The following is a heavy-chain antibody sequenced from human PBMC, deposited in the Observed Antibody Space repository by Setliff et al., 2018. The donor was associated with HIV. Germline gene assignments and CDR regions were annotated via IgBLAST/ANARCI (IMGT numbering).Heavy chain of an antibody. CDR1: GFTFSRDW. V-gene: IGHV3-74*01. J-gene: IGHJ4*02. CDR2: INSDGSST. Sequence: PGGSLRLSYVASGFTFSRDWMLWVRQVPGKGLVWVSRINSDGSSTSYADFVRGRFTMSRDNAKSTLFLQMNTLRAEDTAVYYCATDQQWLAQGWGGPHYWGQGTLVTVSS. D-gene: IGHD6-19*01. CDR3: ATDQQWLAQGWGGPHY.